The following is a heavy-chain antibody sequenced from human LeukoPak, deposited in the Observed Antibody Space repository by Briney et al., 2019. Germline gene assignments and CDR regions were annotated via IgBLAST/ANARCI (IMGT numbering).Heavy chain of an antibody. CDR2: THYSGNT. V-gene: IGHV4-59*08. CDR3: ARRGGTLNAFDV. CDR1: GGSISSYY. J-gene: IGHJ3*01. D-gene: IGHD1-26*01. Sequence: SETLSLTCTVSGGSISSYYWSWIRQPPGKGLEWIGYTHYSGNTNYNPSLKSRVTTLVDMSKNQSSLKLSSVTAADTAVYYCARRGGTLNAFDVWGQGTLVTVSS.